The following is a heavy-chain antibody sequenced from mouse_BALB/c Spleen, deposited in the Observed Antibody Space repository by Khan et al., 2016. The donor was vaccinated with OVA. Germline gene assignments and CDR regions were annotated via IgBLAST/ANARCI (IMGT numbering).Heavy chain of an antibody. V-gene: IGHV9-4*02. J-gene: IGHJ4*01. Sequence: LVESGPELKKPGETVRISCKASGYTFTTAGIQWVQKMPGKGLKWIGWINTHSGVPKYAEDFKGRFAFSLEISVNTAYLQITNLKNEDTATYFCARGGAAYNRNDGGAREYWGQGTSVTVSS. D-gene: IGHD2-14*01. CDR1: GYTFTTAG. CDR2: INTHSGVP. CDR3: ARGGAAYNRNDGGAREY.